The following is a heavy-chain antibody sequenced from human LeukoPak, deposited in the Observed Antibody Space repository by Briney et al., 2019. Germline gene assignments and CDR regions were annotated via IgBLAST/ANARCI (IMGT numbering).Heavy chain of an antibody. D-gene: IGHD3-22*01. V-gene: IGHV3-53*01. CDR2: IYSGGST. J-gene: IGHJ1*01. Sequence: GGSLRLSCAASGFTVSSNYMSWVRQAPGKGLEWASVIYSGGSTYYADSVKGRFTISRDNSKNTLYLQMNSLRAEDTAVYYCAREEYYYDSSGYSMWYFQHWGQGTLVTVSS. CDR3: AREEYYYDSSGYSMWYFQH. CDR1: GFTVSSNY.